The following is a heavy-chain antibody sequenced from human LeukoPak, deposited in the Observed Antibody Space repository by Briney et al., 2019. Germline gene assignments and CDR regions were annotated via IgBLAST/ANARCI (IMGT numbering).Heavy chain of an antibody. CDR1: GHTFTGYY. Sequence: ASVKVSCKASGHTFTGYYMHWGRQAPGQGLEWMGWIHPNRRGTNNAQKFQSKVTMTRDTSLSTAYMELSSLRSDDTAVYYRARGGYSGTEKPNDYWGQGTLVTVSS. CDR2: IHPNRRGT. CDR3: ARGGYSGTEKPNDY. D-gene: IGHD1-26*01. V-gene: IGHV1-2*02. J-gene: IGHJ4*02.